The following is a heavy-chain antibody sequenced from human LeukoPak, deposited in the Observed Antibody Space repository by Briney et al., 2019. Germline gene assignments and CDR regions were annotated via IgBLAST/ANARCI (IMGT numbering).Heavy chain of an antibody. V-gene: IGHV1-2*02. Sequence: ASVKVSCKSSGYTFNGYYMHWVRQAPGQGLEWMGWINPNNGGTNYAQKFQGRVTMTRDTSISTAYMELSRLRSDDTAVYYCARVRPGSGRFDPWGQGTLVTVSS. D-gene: IGHD6-19*01. J-gene: IGHJ5*02. CDR3: ARVRPGSGRFDP. CDR1: GYTFNGYY. CDR2: INPNNGGT.